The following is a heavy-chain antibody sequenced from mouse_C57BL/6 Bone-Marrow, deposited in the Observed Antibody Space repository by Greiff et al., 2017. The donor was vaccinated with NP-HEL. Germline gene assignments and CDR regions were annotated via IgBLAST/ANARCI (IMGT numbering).Heavy chain of an antibody. CDR1: GYSITSGYY. J-gene: IGHJ1*03. CDR2: ISYDGSN. D-gene: IGHD1-1*01. Sequence: EVKLVESGPGLVKPSQSLSLTCSVTGYSITSGYYWNWIRQFPGNKLEWMGYISYDGSNNYNPSLKNRISITRDTSKNQFFLKLNSVTTEDTATYYCARDYTTEGYFDVWGTGTTVTVSS. CDR3: ARDYTTEGYFDV. V-gene: IGHV3-6*01.